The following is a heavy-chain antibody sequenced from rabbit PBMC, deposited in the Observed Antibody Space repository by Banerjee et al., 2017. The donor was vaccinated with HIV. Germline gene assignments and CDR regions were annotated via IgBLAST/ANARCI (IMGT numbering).Heavy chain of an antibody. J-gene: IGHJ4*01. D-gene: IGHD2-1*01. CDR2: INTSSGNT. CDR1: GFSLSSHD. V-gene: IGHV1S45*01. Sequence: QQQLEESGGGLVKPGGTLTLTCKASGFSLSSHDMCWVRQAPGKGLEWIACINTSSGNTVYASWAKGRFTISKTSSTTVTLQMTSLTAADTATYFCAREDDDYGDWNLWGQGTLVTVS. CDR3: AREDDDYGDWNL.